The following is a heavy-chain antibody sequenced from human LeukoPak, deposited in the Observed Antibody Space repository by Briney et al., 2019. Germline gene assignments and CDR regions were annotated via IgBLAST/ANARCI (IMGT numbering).Heavy chain of an antibody. CDR3: ARVISTSSFVFDY. Sequence: GGSLRLSCAASGFTFTNYAMSWVRQAPGEGLEWVSAISGSGGSTYYADSVKGRFTISRDSSTRTLSLQMNSLRVEDTAVYFCARVISTSSFVFDYWGQGTLVTVSP. CDR2: ISGSGGST. V-gene: IGHV3-23*01. J-gene: IGHJ4*02. CDR1: GFTFTNYA. D-gene: IGHD6-6*01.